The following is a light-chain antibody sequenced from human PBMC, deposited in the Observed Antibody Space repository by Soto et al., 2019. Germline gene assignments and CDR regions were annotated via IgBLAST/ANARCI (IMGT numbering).Light chain of an antibody. CDR3: QQRSDWPST. Sequence: EIVLTQSPATLSLSPGNRATLSCRASESVSRYVAWYQQKPGQAPRLLIYDASSRAAGIPARFSGSGSGTDFTLTIAGLEPEAFALYYCQQRSDWPSTFGGGTKVEIK. CDR2: DAS. J-gene: IGKJ4*01. V-gene: IGKV3-11*01. CDR1: ESVSRY.